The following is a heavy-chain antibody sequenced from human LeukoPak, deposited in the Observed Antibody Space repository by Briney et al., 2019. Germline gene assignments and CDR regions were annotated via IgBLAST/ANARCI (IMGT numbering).Heavy chain of an antibody. CDR2: ITSDGSST. CDR3: ASRIPYDSSSY. J-gene: IGHJ4*02. CDR1: GFTFSSYL. V-gene: IGHV3-74*01. D-gene: IGHD3-22*01. Sequence: PGGSLRLSCAASGFTFSSYLMHWVRQAPGKGLVWVSRITSDGSSTDYADSVKGRFTISRDNAKNTLYLQMNSLRAEDTAVYYCASRIPYDSSSYWGQGTLVTVSS.